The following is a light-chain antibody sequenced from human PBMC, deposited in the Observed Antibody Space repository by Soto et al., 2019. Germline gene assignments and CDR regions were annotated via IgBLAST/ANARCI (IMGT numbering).Light chain of an antibody. CDR1: QSISSC. V-gene: IGKV1-5*03. CDR2: KAP. Sequence: DLQMTQSPSTLSASVGDRVTITCRASQSISSCLAWYQQKPGKAPNLLIYKAPTLGGGVPSRFSGSGSGTEFTLTISSLLPDEFASYYCQQYYTYPLTFGGGTVVEIK. J-gene: IGKJ4*01. CDR3: QQYYTYPLT.